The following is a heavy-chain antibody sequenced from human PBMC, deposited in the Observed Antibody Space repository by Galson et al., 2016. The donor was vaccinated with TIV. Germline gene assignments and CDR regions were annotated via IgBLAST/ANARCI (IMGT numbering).Heavy chain of an antibody. CDR1: GFTLSDYY. V-gene: IGHV3-11*01. J-gene: IGHJ6*02. CDR2: ISYSGSPK. D-gene: IGHD1-26*01. CDR3: ARYSGQYYAMDV. Sequence: SLRLSCAASGFTLSDYYMTWIRQAPEQGLEWLSYISYSGSPKYDADSMKGRLTISRDIAKNSIYLDMSGLRAEDTAGYYCARYSGQYYAMDVWGQGTTVTVSS.